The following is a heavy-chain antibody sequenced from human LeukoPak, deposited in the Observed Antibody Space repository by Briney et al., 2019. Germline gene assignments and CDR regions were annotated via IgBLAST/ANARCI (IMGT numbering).Heavy chain of an antibody. D-gene: IGHD3-3*01. CDR3: ARDPDVTYYDFWSGRLDY. CDR2: IGAGDKYT. J-gene: IGHJ4*02. Sequence: GGSLRLSCAASGFTLRNYAMSWVRQAPGKGLEWVSSIGAGDKYTYYADSVKGRFTISRDTSKNTLYLQMNSLRAEDTAVYYCARDPDVTYYDFWSGRLDYWGQGTLVTVSS. CDR1: GFTLRNYA. V-gene: IGHV3-23*03.